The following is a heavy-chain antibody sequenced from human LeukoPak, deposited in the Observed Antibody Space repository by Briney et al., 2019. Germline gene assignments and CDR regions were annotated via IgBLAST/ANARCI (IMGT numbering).Heavy chain of an antibody. CDR3: ADAIVGASPGY. CDR2: ISGTGGDT. Sequence: GRSLRLSCAASGFTFSSYAMSWVRQAPGKGLEWVSVISGTGGDTNYADSVKGRFTISRDNSKNTLYLQMNSLRAEDTAVYYCADAIVGASPGYWGQGTLVTVSS. CDR1: GFTFSSYA. J-gene: IGHJ4*02. V-gene: IGHV3-23*01. D-gene: IGHD1-26*01.